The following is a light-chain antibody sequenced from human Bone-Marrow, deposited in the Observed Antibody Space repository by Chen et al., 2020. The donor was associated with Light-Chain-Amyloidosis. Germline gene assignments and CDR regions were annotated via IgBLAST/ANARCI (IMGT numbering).Light chain of an antibody. Sequence: DIVMTQSPDSLAVSLGERAIINCKSSQSIFYSSTNKNYLAWYQQKAGQPPKLLISWTSNRRSGVPDRFRGSGSGTDFTLTISSLQAEDVAVDVCQQYFAPPLTFGGGTKVEIK. CDR2: WTS. CDR1: QSIFYSSTNKNY. V-gene: IGKV4-1*01. CDR3: QQYFAPPLT. J-gene: IGKJ4*01.